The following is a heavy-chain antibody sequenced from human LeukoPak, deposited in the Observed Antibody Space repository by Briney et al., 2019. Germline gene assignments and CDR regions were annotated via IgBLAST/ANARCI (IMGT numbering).Heavy chain of an antibody. CDR2: MNPNSGNT. CDR1: GYTFTSYD. Sequence: ASVKVSCKASGYTFTSYDINWVRQATGQGRECMGWMNPNSGNTGYAQKFQGRVTMTRNTSISTAYMELSSLRSEDTAVYYCARGPFYDSSGYPLDYWGQGTLVTVSS. V-gene: IGHV1-8*01. D-gene: IGHD3-22*01. CDR3: ARGPFYDSSGYPLDY. J-gene: IGHJ4*02.